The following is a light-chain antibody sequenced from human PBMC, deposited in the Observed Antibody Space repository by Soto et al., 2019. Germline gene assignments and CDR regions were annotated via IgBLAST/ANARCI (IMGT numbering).Light chain of an antibody. CDR2: GAS. CDR1: QSVSSSS. CDR3: QQYNNWPV. V-gene: IGKV3-20*01. Sequence: EIVLTQSPCTLSLSPGERATLSCRASQSVSSSSIAWYQQMPGHAPRLLSSGASSRASGVPGRFSGSGSGTDFPLTISSLQSEDFAVYYCQQYNNWPVFGQGTKVDIK. J-gene: IGKJ1*01.